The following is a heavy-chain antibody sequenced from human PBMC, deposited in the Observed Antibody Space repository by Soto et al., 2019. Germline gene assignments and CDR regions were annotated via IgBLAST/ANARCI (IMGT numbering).Heavy chain of an antibody. CDR1: GYSFTSLD. D-gene: IGHD1-26*01. J-gene: IGHJ4*02. Sequence: ASVKVSCKASGYSFTSLDINWVRQTTGQGLEWMGWMQPSSGRTGYAQKFQGRVTMTRDTSINTAYMELSSLTSDDTAFYYCARGVTAGVDYWGPATLVTVPS. CDR2: MQPSSGRT. V-gene: IGHV1-8*01. CDR3: ARGVTAGVDY.